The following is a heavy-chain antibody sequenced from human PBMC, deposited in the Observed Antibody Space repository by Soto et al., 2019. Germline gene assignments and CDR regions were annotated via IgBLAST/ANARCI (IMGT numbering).Heavy chain of an antibody. CDR3: ARVITMFGVVIHYYGMDF. V-gene: IGHV1-69*01. J-gene: IGHJ6*02. CDR2: IIPIFGTA. D-gene: IGHD3-3*01. Sequence: QVQLVQSGAEVKKPGSSVKVSCKASGGTFSSYAISWVRQAPGQGLEWMGGIIPIFGTANYAQKFQGRVTITADESTSTAYMELSSLRSEDTAVYYCARVITMFGVVIHYYGMDFWGQGTTVTVSS. CDR1: GGTFSSYA.